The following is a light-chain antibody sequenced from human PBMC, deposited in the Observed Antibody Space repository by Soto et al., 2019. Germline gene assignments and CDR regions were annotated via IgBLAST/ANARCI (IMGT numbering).Light chain of an antibody. J-gene: IGKJ1*01. CDR1: QSVSSNY. CDR3: QQYGNSPWT. V-gene: IGKV3-20*01. Sequence: EIVLTQSPGTLSLSPGERATLSCRASQSVSSNYLAWYQQKPGQAPRLLIYAASKRAAGIPDRFSGSGSGSDFTLTISRLEPEDFAVYYCQQYGNSPWTFSQGTKVEIK. CDR2: AAS.